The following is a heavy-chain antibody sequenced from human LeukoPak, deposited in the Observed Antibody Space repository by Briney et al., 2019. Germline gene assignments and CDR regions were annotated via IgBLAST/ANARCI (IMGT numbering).Heavy chain of an antibody. D-gene: IGHD4-17*01. CDR2: INHSGST. V-gene: IGHV4-34*01. Sequence: SAETLSLTCAVYGGSFSGYYWSWIRQPPGKGLEWIGEINHSGSTNYNPSLKSRVTISVDTSKNQFSLKLSSVTAADTAVYYCARPKDYGDYYYFDYWGQGTLVTVSS. CDR1: GGSFSGYY. J-gene: IGHJ4*02. CDR3: ARPKDYGDYYYFDY.